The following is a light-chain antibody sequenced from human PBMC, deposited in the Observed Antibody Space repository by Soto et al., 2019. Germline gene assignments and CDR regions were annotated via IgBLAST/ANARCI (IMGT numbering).Light chain of an antibody. V-gene: IGLV2-11*01. J-gene: IGLJ1*01. Sequence: QSALTQPRSVSGSPGQSVTISCTGTSSDVGGHNYVSWYQQHPGKAPKLMIYDVSKRPSGVPDRFSGSKSGNTASLTISGLQAEDEADYYCCSYAGSYTSPNYVFGTGTKVTVL. CDR1: SSDVGGHNY. CDR2: DVS. CDR3: CSYAGSYTSPNYV.